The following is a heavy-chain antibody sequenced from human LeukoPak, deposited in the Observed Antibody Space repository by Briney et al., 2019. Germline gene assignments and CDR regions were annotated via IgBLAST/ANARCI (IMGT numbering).Heavy chain of an antibody. CDR1: GYTFTNYG. J-gene: IGHJ4*02. CDR3: ARDSRYNWNDGWDY. V-gene: IGHV1-18*01. Sequence: ASVKVSCKASGYTFTNYGISWVRQAPGQGLELMGWISAYNGNTNYAQKLQGRVTMTTDTSTSTAYMELRSLRSDDTAVYYCARDSRYNWNDGWDYWGQGTLVTVSS. CDR2: ISAYNGNT. D-gene: IGHD1-20*01.